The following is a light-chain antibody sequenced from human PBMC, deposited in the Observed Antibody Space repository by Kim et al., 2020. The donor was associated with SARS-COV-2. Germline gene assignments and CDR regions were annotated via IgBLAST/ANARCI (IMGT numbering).Light chain of an antibody. V-gene: IGLV2-8*01. Sequence: PGQSVTISCSGTSNDVGDNKFVSWYQQHPGKAPKVLIYEVTQRPSGVPDRFSGSKSGNTASLTVSGLQPQDEADYYCSSYAGSRFVFGTGTKVTIL. CDR2: EVT. CDR3: SSYAGSRFV. CDR1: SNDVGDNKF. J-gene: IGLJ1*01.